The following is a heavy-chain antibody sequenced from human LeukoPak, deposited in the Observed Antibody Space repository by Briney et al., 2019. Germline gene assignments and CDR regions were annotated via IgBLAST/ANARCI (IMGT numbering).Heavy chain of an antibody. D-gene: IGHD1-26*01. Sequence: LSETLSLTCSVSGASISGGTYYWGWIRQPPGKGLEWIGSIYYTGSTYDNPSLKSRVTISVDTPKNQFSLKLSSVTAADTAVYYCARRGGSGRAFDYWGQGTLVTVSS. V-gene: IGHV4-39*01. J-gene: IGHJ4*02. CDR2: IYYTGST. CDR3: ARRGGSGRAFDY. CDR1: GASISGGTYY.